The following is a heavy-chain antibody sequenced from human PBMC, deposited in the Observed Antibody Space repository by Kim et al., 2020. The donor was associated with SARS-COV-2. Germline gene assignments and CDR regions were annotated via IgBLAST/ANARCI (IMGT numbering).Heavy chain of an antibody. V-gene: IGHV4-39*01. D-gene: IGHD3-22*01. Sequence: SLKSRVPISVDTSKNQFSLKLSSVTAADTAVYYCARRIRYYYDSSGYYDYWGQGTLVTVSS. J-gene: IGHJ4*02. CDR3: ARRIRYYYDSSGYYDY.